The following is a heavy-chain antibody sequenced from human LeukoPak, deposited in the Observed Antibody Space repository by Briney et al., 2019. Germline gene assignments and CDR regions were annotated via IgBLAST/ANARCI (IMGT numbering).Heavy chain of an antibody. J-gene: IGHJ5*02. Sequence: PGGSLRLSCAASGFPFSSYEMNWVRQAPGKGLEWISYISISGSTIYYADSVKGRFTISRDNARNSLYLQMNSRKTEDTAVYYCTTGNVDIVATTNWFDPWGQGTLVTVSS. V-gene: IGHV3-48*03. D-gene: IGHD5-12*01. CDR2: ISISGSTI. CDR1: GFPFSSYE. CDR3: TTGNVDIVATTNWFDP.